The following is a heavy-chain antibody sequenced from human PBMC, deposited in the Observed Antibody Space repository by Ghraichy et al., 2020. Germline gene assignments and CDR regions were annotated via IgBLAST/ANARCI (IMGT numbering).Heavy chain of an antibody. D-gene: IGHD5-18*01. V-gene: IGHV3-23*01. J-gene: IGHJ4*02. Sequence: GSLRLSCAASGFTFTDYAMSWVRQAPGKGLEWVSGITGNGGSTYYAGSVKGRFTISRDNSKNSLYLQMNSLRAEDTAVYYCARGGYSYGFGGPSDYWGQGTLVTVSS. CDR1: GFTFTDYA. CDR3: ARGGYSYGFGGPSDY. CDR2: ITGNGGST.